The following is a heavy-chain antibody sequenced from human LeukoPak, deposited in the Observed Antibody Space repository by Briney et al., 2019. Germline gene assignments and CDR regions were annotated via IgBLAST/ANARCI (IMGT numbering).Heavy chain of an antibody. CDR2: IGTAGDT. CDR1: GFTFSSYD. J-gene: IGHJ4*02. CDR3: ARHRSSWLIDY. D-gene: IGHD6-6*01. Sequence: GGSLRLSCAASGFTFSSYDMHWVRQATGKGLEWVSAIGTAGDTYYADSVKGRFTISRDNSKNTLYLQMNSLRAEDTAVYYCARHRSSWLIDYWGQGTLVTVSS. V-gene: IGHV3-13*01.